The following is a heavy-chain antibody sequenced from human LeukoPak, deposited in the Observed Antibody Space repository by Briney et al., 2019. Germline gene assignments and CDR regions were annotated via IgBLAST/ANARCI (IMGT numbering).Heavy chain of an antibody. Sequence: SETLSLTCAVSGGSISSGGYSWSWIRQPPGKGLEWIGYIYHSGSTYYNPSLKSRVTISVDRSKNQFSLKLSSVTAADTAVYYCASSPGMGWRQYYFDYWGQGTLVTVSS. CDR3: ASSPGMGWRQYYFDY. CDR1: GGSISSGGYS. J-gene: IGHJ4*02. CDR2: IYHSGST. V-gene: IGHV4-30-2*01. D-gene: IGHD2-21*02.